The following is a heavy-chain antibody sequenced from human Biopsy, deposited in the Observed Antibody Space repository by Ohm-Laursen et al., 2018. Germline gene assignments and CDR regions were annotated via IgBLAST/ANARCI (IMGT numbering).Heavy chain of an antibody. Sequence: SETLSLTCTVYGGSFSGYFLTWIRQPPGRGLEWIGEINHSGVTYYNPSLESRLTISGDTSRNQFSLRLTSVTAADTAIYYCARLSSDNWGSSSDYWGQGILVTVSS. CDR2: INHSGVT. CDR1: GGSFSGYF. J-gene: IGHJ4*02. V-gene: IGHV4-34*01. D-gene: IGHD7-27*01. CDR3: ARLSSDNWGSSSDY.